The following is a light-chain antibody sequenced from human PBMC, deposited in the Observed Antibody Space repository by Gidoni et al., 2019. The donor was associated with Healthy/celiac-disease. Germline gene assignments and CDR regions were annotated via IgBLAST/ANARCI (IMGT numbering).Light chain of an antibody. CDR1: SRDVGRYNL. Sequence: QAALTQPASVAVSPGQSITISCTGTSRDVGRYNLVSWYHQHPVKAPKLMIYEGSKRPSGVSNRFSGSKSGNTASLTISGRQAEDEADYYCCSYAGSSTWVFGGGTKLTVL. V-gene: IGLV2-23*01. J-gene: IGLJ3*02. CDR2: EGS. CDR3: CSYAGSSTWV.